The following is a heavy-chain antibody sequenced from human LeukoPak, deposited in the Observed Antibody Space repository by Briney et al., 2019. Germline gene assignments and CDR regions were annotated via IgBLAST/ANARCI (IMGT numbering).Heavy chain of an antibody. CDR1: GYTFTSYG. CDR3: ARFLYGPFAEGTSDY. Sequence: ASVKVSCKASGYTFTSYGISWVRQAPGQGLEWMGWISAYNGSTNYAQKLQGRVTMTTDTSTSTAYMELRSLRSDDTAVYYCARFLYGPFAEGTSDYWGQGTLVTVSS. D-gene: IGHD1-1*01. CDR2: ISAYNGST. V-gene: IGHV1-18*01. J-gene: IGHJ4*02.